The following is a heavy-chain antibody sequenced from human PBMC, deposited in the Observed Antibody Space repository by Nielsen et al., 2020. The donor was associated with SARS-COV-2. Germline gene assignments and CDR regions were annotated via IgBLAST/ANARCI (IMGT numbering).Heavy chain of an antibody. D-gene: IGHD2-15*01. J-gene: IGHJ5*02. CDR2: IYPGDSDT. CDR1: GYSFTSYW. CDR3: ARRYCSGGSCYRGWFDP. Sequence: GESLKISCKGSGYSFTSYWIGWVRQMSGKGLEWMGIIYPGDSDTRYSPSFQGQVTISADKSISTAYLQWSSLKASDTAMYYCARRYCSGGSCYRGWFDPWGQGTLVTVSS. V-gene: IGHV5-51*01.